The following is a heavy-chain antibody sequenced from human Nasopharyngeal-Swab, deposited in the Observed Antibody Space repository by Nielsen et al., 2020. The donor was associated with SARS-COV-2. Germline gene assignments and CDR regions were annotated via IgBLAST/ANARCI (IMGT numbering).Heavy chain of an antibody. Sequence: GESLKISCAASGFTLSHYGMHWVRQAPGKGLEWAAAISYDGNTKYYADSVKGRFTISRDNSKNTLYLQMNSLRAEDTAVYYCARDRAAAGTNYFDYWGQGTLVTVSS. D-gene: IGHD6-13*01. CDR1: GFTLSHYG. CDR3: ARDRAAAGTNYFDY. CDR2: ISYDGNTK. J-gene: IGHJ4*02. V-gene: IGHV3-30*03.